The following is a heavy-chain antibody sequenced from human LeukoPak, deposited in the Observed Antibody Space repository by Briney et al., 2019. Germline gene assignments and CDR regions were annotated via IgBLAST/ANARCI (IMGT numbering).Heavy chain of an antibody. V-gene: IGHV4-30-2*01. CDR1: GGSISSGGYY. D-gene: IGHD6-6*01. Sequence: SQTLSLTCTASGGSISSGGYYWSWIRQPPGKGLEWIGYIYHSGSTYYNPSLKSRVTISVDRSKNQFSLKLSSVTAADTAVYYCARHLSSIAARRNWFDPWGQGTLVTVSS. J-gene: IGHJ5*02. CDR2: IYHSGST. CDR3: ARHLSSIAARRNWFDP.